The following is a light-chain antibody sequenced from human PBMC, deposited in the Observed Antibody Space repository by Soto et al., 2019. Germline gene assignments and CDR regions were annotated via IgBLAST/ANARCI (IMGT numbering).Light chain of an antibody. CDR2: ATS. J-gene: IGKJ2*01. CDR3: QQSFSTPPT. Sequence: DIQMTQSPSSLSASVGDRVTITCRASQSIGTYLNWYLQKPGKAPQLLINATSSLQTGVPSRFSGSGSGTEFTLTISSLQPEDFASFYCQQSFSTPPTFGQGTKLAIK. CDR1: QSIGTY. V-gene: IGKV1-39*01.